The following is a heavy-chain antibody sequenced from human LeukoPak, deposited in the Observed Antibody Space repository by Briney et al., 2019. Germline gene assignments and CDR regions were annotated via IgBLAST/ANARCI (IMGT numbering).Heavy chain of an antibody. CDR2: ISGTGGST. J-gene: IGHJ6*02. D-gene: IGHD6-13*01. CDR3: ARDVVGSSNNGMDV. CDR1: GFTFSSCA. V-gene: IGHV3-23*01. Sequence: GGSLRLSCAASGFTFSSCAMTWVRQAPGKGLEWVSAISGTGGSTHYADSVKGRFTISRDNSKNTLYLQMNSLRAEDTAVYYCARDVVGSSNNGMDVWGQGTTVTVSS.